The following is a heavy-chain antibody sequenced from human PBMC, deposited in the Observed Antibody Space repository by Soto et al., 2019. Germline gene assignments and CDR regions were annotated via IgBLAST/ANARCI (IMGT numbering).Heavy chain of an antibody. V-gene: IGHV3-9*01. CDR2: ISWNSGSI. Sequence: EVQLVESGGGLVQPGRSLRLSCAASGFNFDEYAMHWVRQAPGKGLEWVSGISWNSGSIGYADSVKGRFTISRDNAKNSLFLRMNSLRREDTALYYCAKELAGQRGYYYYGMDVWGQGTTVTVSS. J-gene: IGHJ6*02. CDR3: AKELAGQRGYYYYGMDV. D-gene: IGHD6-25*01. CDR1: GFNFDEYA.